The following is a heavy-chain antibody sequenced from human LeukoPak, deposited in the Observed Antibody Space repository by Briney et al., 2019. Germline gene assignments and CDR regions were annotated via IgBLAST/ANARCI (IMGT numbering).Heavy chain of an antibody. CDR1: GFKFDDYA. V-gene: IGHV3-9*01. D-gene: IGHD4-23*01. J-gene: IGHJ4*02. CDR3: AKDINYGGNSGYFDS. Sequence: GRSLRLSCAASGFKFDDYAMNWVRQAPGKGLEWVSGISWNSGNIAYADSVKGRFTSSRDNAKNSLYLQMNSLRTEDTAFYYCAKDINYGGNSGYFDSWGQGTLVTVSS. CDR2: ISWNSGNI.